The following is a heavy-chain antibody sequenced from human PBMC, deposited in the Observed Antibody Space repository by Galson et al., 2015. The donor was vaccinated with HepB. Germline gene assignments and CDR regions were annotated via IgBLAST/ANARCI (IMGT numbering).Heavy chain of an antibody. CDR1: GFTFSSYG. CDR3: ARDMRRYGSQFDY. Sequence: SLRLSCAASGFTFSSYGMHWVRQAPGKGLEWVAVIWYDGSNKYYADSVKGRFTISRDNSKNTLYLQMNSLRAEDTAVYYCARDMRRYGSQFDYWGQGTLVTVSS. V-gene: IGHV3-33*01. CDR2: IWYDGSNK. J-gene: IGHJ4*02. D-gene: IGHD1-1*01.